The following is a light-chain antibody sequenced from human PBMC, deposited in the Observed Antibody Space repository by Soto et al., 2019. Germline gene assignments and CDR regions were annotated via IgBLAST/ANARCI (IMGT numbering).Light chain of an antibody. CDR2: AAS. V-gene: IGKV1-39*01. CDR3: QQSFSTPRT. Sequence: DIPMTQSPSSLSASVGDRVTITCRASQTISTFLNWYQQKPGKAPELLIYAASSLQTGVPSRFSGSGSGTDFTLTISSLQPEDFATYYCQQSFSTPRTFGPGTKVDIK. J-gene: IGKJ3*01. CDR1: QTISTF.